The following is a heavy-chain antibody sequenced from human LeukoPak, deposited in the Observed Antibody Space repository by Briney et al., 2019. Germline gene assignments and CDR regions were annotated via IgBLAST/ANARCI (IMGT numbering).Heavy chain of an antibody. CDR1: GGSISSSSYY. V-gene: IGHV4-39*07. Sequence: SETLSLTCTVSGGSISSSSYYWGWIRQPPGKGLEWIGSIYYSGSTYYNPSLKSRVTISVDTSKNQFSLKLSSVTAADTAVYYCARDRTDGAETPETYYYYMDVWGQGTTVTVSS. CDR2: IYYSGST. D-gene: IGHD4-17*01. J-gene: IGHJ6*03. CDR3: ARDRTDGAETPETYYYYMDV.